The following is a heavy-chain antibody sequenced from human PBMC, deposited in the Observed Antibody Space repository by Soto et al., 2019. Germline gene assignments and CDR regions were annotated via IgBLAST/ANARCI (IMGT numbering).Heavy chain of an antibody. J-gene: IGHJ4*02. CDR2: IYYSGRT. V-gene: IGHV4-59*01. CDR3: ARRYAGNFDY. CDR1: GGSISSYY. D-gene: IGHD2-8*01. Sequence: QVQLQESGPGLVKPSETLSLTCTVSGGSISSYYWSWIRQPPGKGLEWIGYIYYSGRTNYNPSLKDRGPTSGDTSKNQFSLKLSSVTAADTAVDSCARRYAGNFDYWGQGTLVTVSS.